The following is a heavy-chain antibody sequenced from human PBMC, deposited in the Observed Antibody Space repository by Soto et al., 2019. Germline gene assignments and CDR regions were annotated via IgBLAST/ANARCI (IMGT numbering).Heavy chain of an antibody. CDR2: IGSDGTAI. J-gene: IGHJ4*02. CDR3: AKPGLTVAGTRYFDR. CDR1: GFTFNAYA. D-gene: IGHD6-19*01. Sequence: EVQLLESGGGLVQPGGSLRLSCAASGFTFNAYAMSWVRQAPGKGLEWVSAIGSDGTAIQYADSVTGRFTISKDNSKDTLYLQMNSLRVEDTGVYNCAKPGLTVAGTRYFDRWGQGTLVTVSS. V-gene: IGHV3-23*05.